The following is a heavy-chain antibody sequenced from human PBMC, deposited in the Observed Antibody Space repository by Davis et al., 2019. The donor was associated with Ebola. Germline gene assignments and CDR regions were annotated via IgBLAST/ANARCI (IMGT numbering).Heavy chain of an antibody. J-gene: IGHJ2*01. CDR2: INPSGGST. D-gene: IGHD4/OR15-4a*01. CDR1: GYTFTSYY. Sequence: AASVKVSCKASGYTFTSYYMHWVRQAPGQWLEWMGIINPSGGSTSYAQKFQGRVTMTRDTSTSTVYMELSSLRSEDTAVYYCARPIEKRCSPGCFDLWGRGTLVTVSS. V-gene: IGHV1-46*01. CDR3: ARPIEKRCSPGCFDL.